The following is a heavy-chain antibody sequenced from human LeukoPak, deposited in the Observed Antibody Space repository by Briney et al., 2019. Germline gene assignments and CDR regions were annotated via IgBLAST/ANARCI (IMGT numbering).Heavy chain of an antibody. CDR3: ARGRYCSSTSCYVHDAFDI. D-gene: IGHD2-2*01. Sequence: SETLSLTCAVYGGSFSGYYWSWIRQPPGKGLEWIGGINHSGSTNYNPSLKSRVTISVDTSKNQFSLKLSSVTAADTAVYYCARGRYCSSTSCYVHDAFDIWGQGTMVTVSS. CDR2: INHSGST. J-gene: IGHJ3*02. V-gene: IGHV4-34*01. CDR1: GGSFSGYY.